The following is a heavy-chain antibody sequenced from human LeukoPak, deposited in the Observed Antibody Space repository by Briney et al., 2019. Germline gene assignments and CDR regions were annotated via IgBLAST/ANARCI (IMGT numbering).Heavy chain of an antibody. V-gene: IGHV3-21*04. CDR3: AREIDGDYYDY. CDR2: ISSSGSYI. Sequence: GGSLRLSCAASRFTFSSYSMNWVRQAPGKGLEWVSSISSSGSYIYYADSVKGRFTISRDNAKNSLYLQMNSLRAEDTAVYYCAREIDGDYYDYWGQGTLVTVSS. CDR1: RFTFSSYS. J-gene: IGHJ4*02. D-gene: IGHD4-17*01.